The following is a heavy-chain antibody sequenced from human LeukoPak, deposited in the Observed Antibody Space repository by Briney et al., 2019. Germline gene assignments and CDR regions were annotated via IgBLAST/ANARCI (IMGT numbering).Heavy chain of an antibody. D-gene: IGHD1-26*01. CDR1: GGTFSSYV. J-gene: IGHJ4*02. V-gene: IGHV1-69*05. Sequence: ASVKVSCKASGGTFSSYVISWVRQAPGQGLEWMGGIIPIFGTANYAQKLQGRVTMTTDTSTSTAFMELRSLRSDDTAVYYCARDTPIVGATNGLAYWGQGTLVTVSS. CDR3: ARDTPIVGATNGLAY. CDR2: IIPIFGTA.